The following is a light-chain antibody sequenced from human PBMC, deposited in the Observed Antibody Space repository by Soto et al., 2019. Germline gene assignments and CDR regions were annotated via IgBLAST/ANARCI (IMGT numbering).Light chain of an antibody. CDR3: QQYSSSPRT. J-gene: IGKJ1*01. V-gene: IGKV3-20*01. CDR1: QSVSSSF. Sequence: EIVLTQSPGTLSLSPGERATLSCRASQSVSSSFLAWYQQKPGQAPRLLIYGASSRATGIPDRFNGSGSGTDFTLTLSRLEPEDVAVYYCQQYSSSPRTFGQGTKVEIK. CDR2: GAS.